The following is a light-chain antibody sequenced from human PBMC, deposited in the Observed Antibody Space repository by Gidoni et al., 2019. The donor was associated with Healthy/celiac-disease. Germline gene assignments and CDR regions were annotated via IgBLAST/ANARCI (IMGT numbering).Light chain of an antibody. V-gene: IGKV3-20*01. J-gene: IGKJ2*01. CDR3: QQYGSSPVYT. Sequence: EIVLTQSPGTLSLSPGERATLPCRASQSVSSSYLAWYQQKPGQAPRLHIYGASSRATGIPDRCSGSGSGTDFTLTISRLEPEDFAVYYCQQYGSSPVYTFGQGTKLEIK. CDR1: QSVSSSY. CDR2: GAS.